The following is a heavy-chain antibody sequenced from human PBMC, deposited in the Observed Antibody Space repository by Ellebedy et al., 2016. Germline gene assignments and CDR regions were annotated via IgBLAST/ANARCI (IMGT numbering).Heavy chain of an antibody. V-gene: IGHV3-23*01. Sequence: GESLKISCAASGFTFSSYAMSWVRQAPGKGLEWVSAISGSGGSTYYADSVKGRFTISRDNSKNTLYPQMNSLRAEDTAVYYCAKSEGGTAFDIWGQGTMVTVSS. CDR3: AKSEGGTAFDI. J-gene: IGHJ3*02. D-gene: IGHD1-1*01. CDR1: GFTFSSYA. CDR2: ISGSGGST.